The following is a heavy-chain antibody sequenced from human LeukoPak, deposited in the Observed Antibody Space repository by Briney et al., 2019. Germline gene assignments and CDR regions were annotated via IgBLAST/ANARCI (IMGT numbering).Heavy chain of an antibody. Sequence: GGSLRLSCAASGFTFSSYSMNWVRQAPGKGLEWVSSISSSSSYIYYADSVKGRFTISRDNAKNSLYLQMNSLRAEDTAVYYCARRPLGWLSLPFDPWGQGTLVTVSS. D-gene: IGHD3-3*01. J-gene: IGHJ5*02. CDR2: ISSSSSYI. CDR3: ARRPLGWLSLPFDP. CDR1: GFTFSSYS. V-gene: IGHV3-21*01.